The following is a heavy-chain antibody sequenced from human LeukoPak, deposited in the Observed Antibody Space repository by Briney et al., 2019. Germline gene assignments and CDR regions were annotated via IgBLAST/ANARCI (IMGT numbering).Heavy chain of an antibody. D-gene: IGHD3-22*01. CDR1: GYTFTDYY. V-gene: IGHV1-46*01. CDR3: ARDPPYYYDSSGYSLAFDI. CDR2: INPSGGST. Sequence: ASVKVSCKTSGYTFTDYYMHWVRQAPGQGLEWMGIINPSGGSTSYAQKFQGRVTMTRDTSTSTVYMELSSLRSEDTAVYYCARDPPYYYDSSGYSLAFDIWGQGTMVTVSS. J-gene: IGHJ3*02.